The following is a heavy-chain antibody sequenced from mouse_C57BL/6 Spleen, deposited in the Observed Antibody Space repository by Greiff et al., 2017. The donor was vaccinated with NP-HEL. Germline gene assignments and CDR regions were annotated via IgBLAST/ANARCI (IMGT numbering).Heavy chain of an antibody. CDR3: ARDDYGFAY. CDR1: GYSITSGYY. J-gene: IGHJ3*01. V-gene: IGHV3-6*01. Sequence: VQLQQSGPGLVKPSQSLSLTCSVTGYSITSGYYWNWIRQFPGNKLEWMGYISYDGSNNYNPSLKNRISITRDTSKNQFFLKLNSVTTEDTATYYCARDDYGFAYWGQGTLVTVSA. D-gene: IGHD2-4*01. CDR2: ISYDGSN.